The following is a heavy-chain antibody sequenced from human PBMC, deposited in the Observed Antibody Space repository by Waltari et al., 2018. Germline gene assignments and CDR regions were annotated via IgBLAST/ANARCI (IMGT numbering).Heavy chain of an antibody. Sequence: QVQLQESVPGLVKPSATLSLTCAVSGYSISSGYYWGWIGQPPGKGLEWIGSIYHSGSTYYNPSLKSRVTISVDTSKNQFSLKLSSVTAADTAVYYCARAIVVDTYYFDYWGQGTLVTVSS. CDR1: GYSISSGYY. CDR3: ARAIVVDTYYFDY. V-gene: IGHV4-38-2*01. D-gene: IGHD3-22*01. J-gene: IGHJ4*02. CDR2: IYHSGST.